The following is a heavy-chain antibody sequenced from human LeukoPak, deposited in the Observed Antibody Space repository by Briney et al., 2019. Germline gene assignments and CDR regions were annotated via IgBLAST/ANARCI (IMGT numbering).Heavy chain of an antibody. D-gene: IGHD6-19*01. Sequence: GGSLRLSCAASGFTFSSYWMSWVRQAPGKGLEWVANIKQDGSEKYYVDSVKGRLTISRDNAKNSLYLQMNSLRVEDTAVYYCAKVQGSSGPGIFEYWGQGTLVTVSS. CDR3: AKVQGSSGPGIFEY. V-gene: IGHV3-7*01. J-gene: IGHJ4*02. CDR1: GFTFSSYW. CDR2: IKQDGSEK.